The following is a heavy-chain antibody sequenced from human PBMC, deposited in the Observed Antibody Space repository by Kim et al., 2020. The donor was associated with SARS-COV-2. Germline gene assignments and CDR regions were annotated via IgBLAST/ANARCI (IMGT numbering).Heavy chain of an antibody. CDR2: IKSKTDGGTT. D-gene: IGHD1-26*01. V-gene: IGHV3-15*01. CDR3: TTDPHQGYGNVRGWEDY. Sequence: GGSLRLSCAASGFTFSNAWMSWVRQAPGKGLEWVGRIKSKTDGGTTDYAAPVKGRFTISRDDSKNTLYLQMNSLKTEDTAVYYCTTDPHQGYGNVRGWEDYWGQGTLVTVSS. CDR1: GFTFSNAW. J-gene: IGHJ4*02.